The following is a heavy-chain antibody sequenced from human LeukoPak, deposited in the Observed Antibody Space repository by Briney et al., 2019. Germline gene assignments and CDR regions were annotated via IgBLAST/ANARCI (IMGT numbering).Heavy chain of an antibody. D-gene: IGHD6-19*01. V-gene: IGHV1-18*01. CDR2: ISAYNGNT. CDR1: RYTLSNSG. Sequence: ASVKVSCKASRYTLSNSGVSWLRQAPAQRLEWMGCISAYNGNTNYPQKFQDRVATTTDTSTNTAYMELRTLRSDDTAVYYCAKSIKVALSGAYFDPWGQGTLVTVPS. CDR3: AKSIKVALSGAYFDP. J-gene: IGHJ5*02.